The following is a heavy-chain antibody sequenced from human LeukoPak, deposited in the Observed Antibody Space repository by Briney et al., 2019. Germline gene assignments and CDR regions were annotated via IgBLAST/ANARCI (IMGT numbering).Heavy chain of an antibody. CDR2: ISSSSSYI. V-gene: IGHV3-21*01. D-gene: IGHD5-12*01. J-gene: IGHJ4*02. CDR3: ARGSYTGFDLYFDY. CDR1: GFTFSSYS. Sequence: GGSLRLSCAASGFTFSSYSMNWVRQAPGKGLEWVSSISSSSSYIYYADSVKGRFTISRDNTRNSVFLQLNSLRVEDTGFYYCARGSYTGFDLYFDYWGQGTLVTVSS.